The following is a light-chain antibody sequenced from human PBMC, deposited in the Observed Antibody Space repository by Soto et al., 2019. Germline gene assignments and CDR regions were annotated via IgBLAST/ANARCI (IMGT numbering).Light chain of an antibody. V-gene: IGLV2-14*01. CDR2: DVS. J-gene: IGLJ2*01. CDR1: INDIGSYKY. CDR3: SSYTGSSTI. Sequence: QSALTQPASVSGSPGQSITISCIGTINDIGSYKYVSWYQQHPGRAPQLIIYDVSYRPSGVSDRFSGSKSGNTASLTISGLRAEDEADYYCSSYTGSSTIFGGGTKLTVL.